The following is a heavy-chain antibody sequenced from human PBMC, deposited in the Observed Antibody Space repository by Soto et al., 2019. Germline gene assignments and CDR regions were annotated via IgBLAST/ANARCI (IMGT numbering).Heavy chain of an antibody. V-gene: IGHV1-69*01. J-gene: IGHJ3*02. CDR3: ARVPRSWSAFDI. D-gene: IGHD1-1*01. CDR2: IIPIFAKP. CDR1: GDTFSSYS. Sequence: QVQLIQSGAELKRPGSSVKVSCKASGDTFSSYSITWLRQAPGQRLEWMGGIIPIFAKPTYAQKFQGRVAITADDSTIPVYMELTSLTFEDTAADYCARVPRSWSAFDIWGQGTPLSVSS.